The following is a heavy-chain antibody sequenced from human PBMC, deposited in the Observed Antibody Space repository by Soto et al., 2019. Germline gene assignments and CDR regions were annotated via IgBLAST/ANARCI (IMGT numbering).Heavy chain of an antibody. CDR1: GGSISSYY. Sequence: QVQLQESGPGLVKPSETLSLTCTVSGGSISSYYWSWIRQPPGKGLEWIGYIYYSGSTNYNPSLKSPVTISVDTSKNQFSLKLSSVTAADTAVYYCARQGRRVAARPFDYWGQGTLVTVSS. V-gene: IGHV4-59*08. J-gene: IGHJ4*02. CDR3: ARQGRRVAARPFDY. CDR2: IYYSGST. D-gene: IGHD6-6*01.